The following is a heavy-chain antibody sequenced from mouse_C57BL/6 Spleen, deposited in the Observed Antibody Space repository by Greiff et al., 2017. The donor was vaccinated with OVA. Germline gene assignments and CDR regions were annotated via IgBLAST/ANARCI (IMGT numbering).Heavy chain of an antibody. CDR2: IHPNSGST. J-gene: IGHJ2*01. Sequence: QVHVKQPGAELVKPGASVKLSCKASGYTFTSYWMHWVKQRPGQGLEWIGMIHPNSGSTNYNEKFKSKATLTVDKSSSTAYMQLSSLTSEDSAVYYCARAHYYGSSFYFDYWGQGTTLTVSS. V-gene: IGHV1-64*01. D-gene: IGHD1-1*01. CDR3: ARAHYYGSSFYFDY. CDR1: GYTFTSYW.